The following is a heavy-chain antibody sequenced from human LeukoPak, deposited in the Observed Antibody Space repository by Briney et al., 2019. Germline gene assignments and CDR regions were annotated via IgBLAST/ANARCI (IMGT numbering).Heavy chain of an antibody. CDR2: ISAYNGNT. V-gene: IGHV1-18*01. J-gene: IGHJ3*02. CDR1: GYTFTSYG. Sequence: ASVKVSCKASGYTFTSYGISWVRQAPGQGLEWMGWISAYNGNTNYAQKLQGRVTMTTDTSTSTAYMELRSLRSDDTAVYYCAKDPRWSEAYYYDRTLTAFDIWGQGTMVTVSS. D-gene: IGHD3-22*01. CDR3: AKDPRWSEAYYYDRTLTAFDI.